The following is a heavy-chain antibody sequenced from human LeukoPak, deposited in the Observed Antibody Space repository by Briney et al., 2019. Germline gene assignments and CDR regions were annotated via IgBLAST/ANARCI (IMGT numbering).Heavy chain of an antibody. CDR2: INHSGST. J-gene: IGHJ6*03. CDR1: GESFSGYY. CDR3: ARVAFGSQLPPWDYYYMDV. D-gene: IGHD1-1*01. Sequence: SETLSLTCAVYGESFSGYYWSWIRQPPGKGLEWIGEINHSGSTNYNPSLKSRVTISVDTSKNQFSLKLSSVTAADTAVYYCARVAFGSQLPPWDYYYMDVWGKGTTVTVSS. V-gene: IGHV4-34*01.